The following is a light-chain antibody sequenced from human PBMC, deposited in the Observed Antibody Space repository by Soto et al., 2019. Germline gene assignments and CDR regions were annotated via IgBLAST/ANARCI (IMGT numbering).Light chain of an antibody. CDR3: QQYGGSPIT. V-gene: IGKV3-20*01. CDR1: QSVSRR. J-gene: IGKJ5*01. CDR2: GAS. Sequence: EVVLTQSPGTLSLSPGVRATLSFRASQSVSRRLAWYQQRPGQSPRLLISGASMRASGVPVRFIGSGSGTDFTLTITRLEPEHFAVYYCQQYGGSPITFGLGTRLEIK.